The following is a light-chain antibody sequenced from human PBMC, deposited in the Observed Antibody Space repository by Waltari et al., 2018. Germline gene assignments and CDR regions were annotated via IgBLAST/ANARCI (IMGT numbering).Light chain of an antibody. CDR3: QVWDSSGDHPV. V-gene: IGLV3-21*03. J-gene: IGLJ2*01. Sequence: SYVLTQPPSVSVAPGKTAKISCAGQNIRSQTVHWYRQKAGQAPVLVLYDDTVRPSGIPDRISGSDTATLTIARVEAGDEADYFCQVWDSSGDHPVFGGGTRLTVL. CDR2: DDT. CDR1: NIRSQT.